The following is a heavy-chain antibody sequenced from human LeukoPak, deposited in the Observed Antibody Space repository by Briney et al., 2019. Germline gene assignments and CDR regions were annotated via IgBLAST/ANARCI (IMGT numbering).Heavy chain of an antibody. CDR3: AILLPNYYGSGSTD. V-gene: IGHV3-30*02. D-gene: IGHD3-10*01. J-gene: IGHJ4*02. Sequence: GGALRLSCAASGFTFSSYGMHWGRQAPGKGLEWVAFIRYGVSNKYYADSVKGRFTISRDNSKTTLYLQMNGQRAEDTAVYYCAILLPNYYGSGSTDWGQGTLVTVSS. CDR1: GFTFSSYG. CDR2: IRYGVSNK.